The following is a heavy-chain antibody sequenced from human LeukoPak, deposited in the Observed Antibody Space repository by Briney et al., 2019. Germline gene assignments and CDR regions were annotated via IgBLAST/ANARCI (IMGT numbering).Heavy chain of an antibody. CDR3: ARDGGDYDILTGYDAFDI. D-gene: IGHD3-9*01. Sequence: GGSLRLSCAASGFTFSYYNINWVRQAPGKGLEWVSSISSSSSYIYYSDSVKGRFTISRDNAKNSLYLQMNSLRAEDTAVYYCARDGGDYDILTGYDAFDIWGQGTMVTVSS. CDR1: GFTFSYYN. J-gene: IGHJ3*02. V-gene: IGHV3-21*01. CDR2: ISSSSSYI.